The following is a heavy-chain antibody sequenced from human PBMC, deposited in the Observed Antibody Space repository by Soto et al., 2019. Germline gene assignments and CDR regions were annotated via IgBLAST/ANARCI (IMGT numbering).Heavy chain of an antibody. CDR3: ARARGYCSGGSCYGYYYYYMDV. J-gene: IGHJ6*03. D-gene: IGHD2-15*01. CDR2: ISAYNGNT. Sequence: ASVKVSCKASGYTFTSYGISWVRQAPGQGLEWMGWISAYNGNTNYAQKLQGRVTMTTDTSTSTAYMELRSLRSDDTAVYYCARARGYCSGGSCYGYYYYYMDVWGKGTTVTVS. V-gene: IGHV1-18*01. CDR1: GYTFTSYG.